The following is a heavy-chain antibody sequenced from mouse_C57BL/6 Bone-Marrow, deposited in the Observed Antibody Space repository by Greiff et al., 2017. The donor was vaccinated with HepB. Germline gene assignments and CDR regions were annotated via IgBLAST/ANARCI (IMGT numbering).Heavy chain of an antibody. CDR2: ISSSGST. CDR1: GYSITNGNHW. J-gene: IGHJ1*03. Sequence: EVHLVESGPALVKPSQTVSLTCTVTGYSITNGNHWWNWIRQVSGSKLEWIGYISSSGSTDSNPSLKNRISITRDTSKNQLFLQLNSVTTEDIATYYCARDYYGSSFSHWYFDVWGTGTTVTVSS. CDR3: ARDYYGSSFSHWYFDV. V-gene: IGHV3-4*01. D-gene: IGHD1-1*01.